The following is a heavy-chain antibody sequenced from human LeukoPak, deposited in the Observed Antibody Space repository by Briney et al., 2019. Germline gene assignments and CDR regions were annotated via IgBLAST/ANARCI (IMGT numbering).Heavy chain of an antibody. V-gene: IGHV3-74*01. CDR2: INGDGSST. J-gene: IGHJ4*02. D-gene: IGHD3-22*01. CDR3: TRGASSGHYVSGDH. Sequence: GGSLRLSCAASGFIFNNYWMHWVRHAPGKGLVWVSRINGDGSSTNYADSVKGRFTIYRDNAKNTVSLQMNSLRAEDTAFYYCTRGASSGHYVSGDHWGQGALVTVSS. CDR1: GFIFNNYW.